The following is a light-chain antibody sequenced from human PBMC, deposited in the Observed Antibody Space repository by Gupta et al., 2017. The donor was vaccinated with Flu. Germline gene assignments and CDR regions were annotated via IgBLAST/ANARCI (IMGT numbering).Light chain of an antibody. CDR1: SDVGTFDL. V-gene: IGLV2-23*02. J-gene: IGLJ2*01. CDR2: DYN. CDR3: CSYAGISTFAL. Sequence: SDVGTFDLVSWYRHHPGTAPKLLIYDYNKRPSGISTRFSGSKSGNTASLTISRLQADDEADYYYCSYAGISTFALFGGGTKLTVL.